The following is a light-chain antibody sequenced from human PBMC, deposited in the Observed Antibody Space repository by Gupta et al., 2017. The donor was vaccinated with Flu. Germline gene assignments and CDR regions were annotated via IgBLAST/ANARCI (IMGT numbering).Light chain of an antibody. Sequence: SITIACSGTSSEVVNYKYVTWHQYHAGKATKLMLSEVSKRPTGVDNRFSASKSGNTASLTIYGPMDEDEGDYYSSANAISCSWVFGGGTKLTVL. CDR3: SANAISCSWV. V-gene: IGLV2-14*01. CDR1: SSEVVNYKY. J-gene: IGLJ3*02. CDR2: EVS.